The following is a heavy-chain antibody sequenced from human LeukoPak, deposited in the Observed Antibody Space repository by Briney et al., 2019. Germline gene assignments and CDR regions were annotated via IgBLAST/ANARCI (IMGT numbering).Heavy chain of an antibody. CDR2: ISSSGSTI. CDR1: GFTFSSYE. J-gene: IGHJ4*02. CDR3: ARDIGYCSSTSCYWGCFDY. V-gene: IGHV3-48*03. Sequence: GGSLRLSCAASGFTFSSYEMNWVRQAPGKGLEWVSCISSSGSTIYYADSVKGRFTISRDNAKNSLYLQMNSLRAEDTAVYYCARDIGYCSSTSCYWGCFDYWGQGTLVTVSS. D-gene: IGHD2-2*01.